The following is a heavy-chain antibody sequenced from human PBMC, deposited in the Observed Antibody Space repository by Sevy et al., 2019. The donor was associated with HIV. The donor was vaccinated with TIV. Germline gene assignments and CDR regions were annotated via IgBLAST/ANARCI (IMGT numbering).Heavy chain of an antibody. CDR1: GFTFDDHA. CDR2: ISWNSDTL. CDR3: AKDKAQEGPGSYNFDY. Sequence: GGSLRLSCAASGFTFDDHAMHWVRQAPGKGLEWVSGISWNSDTLGYADSVRGRFTISRDNAKNSLYLQMSSLRAEDTALYYCAKDKAQEGPGSYNFDYWGQGTLVTVSS. D-gene: IGHD3-10*01. V-gene: IGHV3-9*01. J-gene: IGHJ4*02.